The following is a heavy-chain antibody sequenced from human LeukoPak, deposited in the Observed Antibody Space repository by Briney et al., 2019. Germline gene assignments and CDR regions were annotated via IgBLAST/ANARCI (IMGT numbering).Heavy chain of an antibody. V-gene: IGHV3-21*01. CDR2: ISTSSSYI. CDR3: ARDGDTVLTRGYYYYMDV. D-gene: IGHD4-23*01. Sequence: GGSLRLSCAASGFTFSSYTMNWVRQAPGKGLEWVSSISTSSSYIYYADSVKGRFTISRDNAKKSLYLQMNSLRAEDTAVYYCARDGDTVLTRGYYYYMDVWGKGTTVTVSS. CDR1: GFTFSSYT. J-gene: IGHJ6*03.